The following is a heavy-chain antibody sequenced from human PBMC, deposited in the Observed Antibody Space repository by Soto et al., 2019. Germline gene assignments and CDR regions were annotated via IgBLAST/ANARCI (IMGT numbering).Heavy chain of an antibody. D-gene: IGHD3-16*01. CDR3: ARGGRKITFGGVIVPDAFDI. Sequence: SVKVSCQASGGTFSSYAISWVGQAPGEGLEWMGGIIPIFGTANYAQKFQGRVTITADEPTSTAYMELSSLRSEDTAVYYCARGGRKITFGGVIVPDAFDIWGQGTMVTVSS. CDR2: IIPIFGTA. V-gene: IGHV1-69*13. CDR1: GGTFSSYA. J-gene: IGHJ3*02.